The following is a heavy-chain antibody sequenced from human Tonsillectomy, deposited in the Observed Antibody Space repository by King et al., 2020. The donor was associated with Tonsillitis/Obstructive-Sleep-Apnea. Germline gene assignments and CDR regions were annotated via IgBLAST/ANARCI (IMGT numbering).Heavy chain of an antibody. V-gene: IGHV1-69*10. CDR1: GGTFSTYV. CDR3: ARRGDSYGAEYFLD. D-gene: IGHD5-18*01. CDR2: IVPVLGKA. Sequence: QLVQSGAELKKPGSSVKVSCKTSGGTFSTYVISWVRQAPGQGLEWMGGIVPVLGKANYVQKFQGRVTITADTSTSTAYMELSSLSSEDTAVYYCARRGDSYGAEYFLDWGQGTLITVSS. J-gene: IGHJ1*01.